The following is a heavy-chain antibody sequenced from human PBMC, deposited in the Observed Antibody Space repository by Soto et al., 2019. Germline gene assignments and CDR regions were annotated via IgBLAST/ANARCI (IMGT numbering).Heavy chain of an antibody. J-gene: IGHJ5*02. V-gene: IGHV4-59*01. CDR1: GGSISSYY. CDR2: IYYSGST. Sequence: SETLSLTCTVSGGSISSYYWSWIRQPPGKGLEWIGYIYYSGSTNYNPSLKSRVTISVDTSKNQFSLKLSSVTAADTAVYYCARVVPGCSSTSCYSPLSQPAGWFDPWGQGTPVTVSS. D-gene: IGHD2-2*01. CDR3: ARVVPGCSSTSCYSPLSQPAGWFDP.